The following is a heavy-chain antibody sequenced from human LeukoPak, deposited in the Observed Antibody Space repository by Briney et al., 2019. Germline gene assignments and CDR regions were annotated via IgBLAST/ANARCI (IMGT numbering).Heavy chain of an antibody. CDR2: ISSSSSTT. J-gene: IGHJ4*02. CDR1: GFTFSSYW. D-gene: IGHD1-26*01. CDR3: VRRLVGGNLDC. Sequence: GGSLRLSCAASGFTFSSYWMSWVRQAPGKGLEWVSYISSSSSTTHYADSVKGRFTISRDNAKNSLYLQMNSLRAEDTAVYYCVRRLVGGNLDCWGQGTLVTVSS. V-gene: IGHV3-48*04.